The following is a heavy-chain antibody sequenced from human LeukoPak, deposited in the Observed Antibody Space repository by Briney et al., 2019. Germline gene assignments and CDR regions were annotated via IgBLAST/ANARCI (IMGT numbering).Heavy chain of an antibody. D-gene: IGHD2-2*02. J-gene: IGHJ3*02. CDR3: ASFRAVVPAAIYDGGSLSDAFDI. Sequence: ASVKVSCKASGYTFTGYYMHWVRQAPGQGLEWMGWINPNSGGTNYAQKFQGRVTMTRDTSISTAYMELSRRRSDDTAVYYCASFRAVVPAAIYDGGSLSDAFDIWGQGTMVTVSS. CDR1: GYTFTGYY. V-gene: IGHV1-2*02. CDR2: INPNSGGT.